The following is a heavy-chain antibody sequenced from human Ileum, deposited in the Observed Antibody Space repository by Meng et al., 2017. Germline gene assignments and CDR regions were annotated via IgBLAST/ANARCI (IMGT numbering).Heavy chain of an antibody. CDR1: GGTFSSYT. J-gene: IGHJ4*02. V-gene: IGHV1-69*02. CDR3: ARSSLGWPFLPFDY. D-gene: IGHD3-3*01. CDR2: IIPILGIA. Sequence: QVQLVQSGAEVKKPGSSVKVSCKASGGTFSSYTISWVRQAPGQGLEWMGRIIPILGIANYAQKFQGRVTITEDKSTSTAYMELSSLRSEDTAVYYCARSSLGWPFLPFDYWGQGTLVTVSS.